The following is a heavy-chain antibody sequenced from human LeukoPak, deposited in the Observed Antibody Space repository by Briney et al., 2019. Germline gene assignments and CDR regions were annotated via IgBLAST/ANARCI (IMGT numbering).Heavy chain of an antibody. J-gene: IGHJ4*02. Sequence: PGGSLRLSCAASGFTFSSYAMSWVRQAPGKGLEWVSAISSSGGSTYYADSVKGRFTISRDNSKNTLYLQMNSLRAKDTAFYYCANSITMVRGIIIFWPFDYWGQGTLVTVSS. CDR3: ANSITMVRGIIIFWPFDY. V-gene: IGHV3-23*01. CDR1: GFTFSSYA. D-gene: IGHD3-10*01. CDR2: ISSSGGST.